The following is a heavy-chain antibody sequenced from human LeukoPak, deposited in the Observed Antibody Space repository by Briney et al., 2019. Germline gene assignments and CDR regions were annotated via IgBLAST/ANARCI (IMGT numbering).Heavy chain of an antibody. CDR3: ARDDDLDSSGYYGSLFDY. V-gene: IGHV1-2*02. J-gene: IGHJ4*02. CDR1: GYTFTGYY. Sequence: ASVKVSCKASGYTFTGYYMHWVRQAPGQGLEWMGWINPNSGGTNYALKFQGRVTMTRDTSISTAYMELSRLRSEDTAVYYCARDDDLDSSGYYGSLFDYWGQGTLVTVSS. CDR2: INPNSGGT. D-gene: IGHD3-22*01.